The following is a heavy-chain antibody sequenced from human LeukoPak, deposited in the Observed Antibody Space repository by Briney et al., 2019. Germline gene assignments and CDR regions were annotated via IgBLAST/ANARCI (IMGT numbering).Heavy chain of an antibody. CDR2: INHSGST. J-gene: IGHJ4*02. D-gene: IGHD2-15*01. Sequence: SETLSLTCTVSGGSISNYFWSWIRQPPGKGLEWIGHINHSGSTNYNPSLKSRVTISVDTSKNHFSLKLSSVTAADTAVYYCARGYCSTGSCYYYDYWGQGTLVTVSS. CDR1: GGSISNYF. CDR3: ARGYCSTGSCYYYDY. V-gene: IGHV4-59*01.